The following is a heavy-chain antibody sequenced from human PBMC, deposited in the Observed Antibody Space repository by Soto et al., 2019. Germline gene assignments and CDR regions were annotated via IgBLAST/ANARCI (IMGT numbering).Heavy chain of an antibody. Sequence: LVKVSCKASGGTFSSYAISWVRQAPGQGLEWMGGIIPIFGTANYAQKFQGRVTITADESTSTAYMELSSLRSEDTAVYYCARDPRRAYSNYDGMDVWGQGTTVTVSS. V-gene: IGHV1-69*13. CDR3: ARDPRRAYSNYDGMDV. D-gene: IGHD4-4*01. J-gene: IGHJ6*02. CDR1: GGTFSSYA. CDR2: IIPIFGTA.